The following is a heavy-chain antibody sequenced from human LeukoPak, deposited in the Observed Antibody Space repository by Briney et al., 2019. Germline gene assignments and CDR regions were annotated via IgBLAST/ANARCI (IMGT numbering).Heavy chain of an antibody. V-gene: IGHV3-20*04. CDR2: INWSGGST. D-gene: IGHD6-13*01. Sequence: GGSLRLSCAASGFTFDEYGMSWVRQVPGKGLEWVSGINWSGGSTGYADSVEGRFTISRDNVKNSLYLQMNSLRAEDTALYYCARDSGYSSSWYDAFDIWGQGTMVTVSS. J-gene: IGHJ3*02. CDR3: ARDSGYSSSWYDAFDI. CDR1: GFTFDEYG.